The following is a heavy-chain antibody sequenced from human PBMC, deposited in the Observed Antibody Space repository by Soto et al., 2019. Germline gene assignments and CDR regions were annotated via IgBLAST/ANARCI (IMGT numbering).Heavy chain of an antibody. V-gene: IGHV3-23*01. J-gene: IGHJ3*02. CDR3: AKAPLDYDILTGWGGAFDI. CDR2: ISGSGGST. CDR1: GFTFSSYA. D-gene: IGHD3-9*01. Sequence: EVQLLESGGGLVQPGGSLRLSCAASGFTFSSYAMSWVRQAPGKGLEWVSAISGSGGSTYYADSVKGRFTISRDNSKNTLYLQMNGLRAEDTAVYYCAKAPLDYDILTGWGGAFDIWGQGTMVTVSS.